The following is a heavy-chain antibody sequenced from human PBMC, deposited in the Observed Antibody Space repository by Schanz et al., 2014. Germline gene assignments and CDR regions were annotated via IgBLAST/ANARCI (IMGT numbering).Heavy chain of an antibody. CDR1: GFTFSNFA. CDR2: ISYDGSHK. V-gene: IGHV3-30*04. CDR3: ARDRQQLVGRIGYYYGMDV. Sequence: QVQLVESGGGVVQPGRPLRLSCAASGFTFSNFAIHWVRQAPGKGLEWVAVISYDGSHKDYADSVKGRFTISRDNSKNTLYLQMNSLRAEDTAVYYCARDRQQLVGRIGYYYGMDVWGQGTTVTVSS. D-gene: IGHD6-13*01. J-gene: IGHJ6*02.